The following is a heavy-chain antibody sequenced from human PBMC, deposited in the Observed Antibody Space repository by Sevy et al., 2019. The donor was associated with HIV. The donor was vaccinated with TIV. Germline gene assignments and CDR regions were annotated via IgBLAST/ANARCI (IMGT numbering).Heavy chain of an antibody. D-gene: IGHD3-3*01. V-gene: IGHV3-48*02. CDR2: ISSSSSTI. Sequence: GGSLRLSCAASGFTFSSYSMNWVRQAPGKGLEWVSYISSSSSTIYYADSVKGRFTISRDNAKNSLYLQMNSLGDEDTAVYYCASYDFWSGYFVNYGMDVWGQGTTVTVSS. CDR1: GFTFSSYS. J-gene: IGHJ6*02. CDR3: ASYDFWSGYFVNYGMDV.